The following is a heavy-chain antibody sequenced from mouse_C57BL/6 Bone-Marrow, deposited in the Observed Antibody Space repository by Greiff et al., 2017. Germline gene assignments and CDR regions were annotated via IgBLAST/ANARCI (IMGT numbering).Heavy chain of an antibody. CDR1: GYTFTSYW. V-gene: IGHV1-55*01. CDR2: IYPGSGST. D-gene: IGHD1-1*01. CDR3: ARGVRYPDWYFDV. J-gene: IGHJ1*03. Sequence: QVQLQQPGAELVKPGASVKMSCKASGYTFTSYWITWVKQRPGQGLEWIGDIYPGSGSTNYNEKFKSKATLTVDTSSSTAYMQLSSLTSADSAVYYCARGVRYPDWYFDVWGTGTTVTVSS.